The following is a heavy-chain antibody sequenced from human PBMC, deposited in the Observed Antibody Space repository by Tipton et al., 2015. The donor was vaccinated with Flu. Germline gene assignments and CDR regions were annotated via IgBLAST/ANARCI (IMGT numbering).Heavy chain of an antibody. CDR3: ARDAVQGVVSAYYHGMEV. D-gene: IGHD3-10*01. V-gene: IGHV1-18*01. J-gene: IGHJ6*02. Sequence: QLVQSGGEVKKPGASVKVSCKASGYSFSNFGISWVRQAPGRGLEWMAWISAYSGDTIYARNFQGRVTLNTDTSTRTAYMEVRSLRSDDTAVYYCARDAVQGVVSAYYHGMEVWGQGTTVTVSS. CDR1: GYSFSNFG. CDR2: ISAYSGDT.